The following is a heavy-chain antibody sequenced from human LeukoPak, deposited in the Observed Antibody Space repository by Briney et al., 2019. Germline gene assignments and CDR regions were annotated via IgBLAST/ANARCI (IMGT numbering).Heavy chain of an antibody. Sequence: PGGSLRLSCAASGFTFDDYGMSWVRQAPGKGLEWVSGINWNGGSTGYADSVKGRFTISRDNAKNSLYLQTNSLRAEDTALYYCARDRGAAAGYYYYYMDVWGKGTTVTVSS. CDR2: INWNGGST. CDR1: GFTFDDYG. CDR3: ARDRGAAAGYYYYYMDV. V-gene: IGHV3-20*04. D-gene: IGHD6-13*01. J-gene: IGHJ6*03.